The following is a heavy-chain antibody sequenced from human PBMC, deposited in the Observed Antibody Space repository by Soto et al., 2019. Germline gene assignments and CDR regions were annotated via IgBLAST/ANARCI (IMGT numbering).Heavy chain of an antibody. CDR3: ARDTPPLHSQSFDH. V-gene: IGHV1-2*02. CDR2: INSNSGGT. D-gene: IGHD2-15*01. Sequence: ASVKVSCKASGYNFIGYFIHWVRQAPGQGPEWMGWINSNSGGTMYAEKFQGRVTMTRDASIRVVYLELSGLTSDDTAVYYCARDTPPLHSQSFDHWGQGALVTVSS. CDR1: GYNFIGYF. J-gene: IGHJ4*02.